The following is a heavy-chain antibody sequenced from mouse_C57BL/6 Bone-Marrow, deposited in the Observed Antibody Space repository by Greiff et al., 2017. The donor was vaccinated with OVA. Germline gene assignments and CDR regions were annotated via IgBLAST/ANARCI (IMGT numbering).Heavy chain of an antibody. J-gene: IGHJ1*03. V-gene: IGHV5-6*01. Sequence: EVQLVESGGDLVKPGGSLKLSCAASGFTFSSYGMSWVRQTPDKRLEWVATISSGGSYTYYPDSVKGRFTISRDNAKNTLYLQMSSLKSEDTAMYYCARRGANWDVNWYFDVWGTGTTVTVSS. D-gene: IGHD4-1*01. CDR3: ARRGANWDVNWYFDV. CDR2: ISSGGSYT. CDR1: GFTFSSYG.